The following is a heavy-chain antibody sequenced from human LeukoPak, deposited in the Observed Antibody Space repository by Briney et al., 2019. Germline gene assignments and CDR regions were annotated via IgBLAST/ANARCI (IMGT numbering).Heavy chain of an antibody. D-gene: IGHD3-10*01. CDR3: AKRGVVIRVFLVGFHKEANYFDS. Sequence: PGGSLRLSCAVSGITLSNYGMSWVRQAPGKGLEWVAGISGSGGGTNYADSVKGRFNISRDNSKNTLYLQMNSLRAEDTAVYFCAKRGVVIRVFLVGFHKEANYFDSWGQGALVTVSS. J-gene: IGHJ4*02. V-gene: IGHV3-23*01. CDR1: GITLSNYG. CDR2: ISGSGGGT.